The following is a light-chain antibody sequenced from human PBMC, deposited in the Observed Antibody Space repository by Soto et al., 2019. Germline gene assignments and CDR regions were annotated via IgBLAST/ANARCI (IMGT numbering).Light chain of an antibody. J-gene: IGLJ1*01. V-gene: IGLV2-14*03. CDR3: VSYTSSTTYV. Sequence: QSALTQPASVSDSPGQSITISCTGTSSDVGGSNFVSRYQQHPGKPPKLIIYDVANRPSGVSNRFSGSKSGSTASLIISRLQTEDEADYCCVSYTSSTTYVFGTGTKVTVL. CDR2: DVA. CDR1: SSDVGGSNF.